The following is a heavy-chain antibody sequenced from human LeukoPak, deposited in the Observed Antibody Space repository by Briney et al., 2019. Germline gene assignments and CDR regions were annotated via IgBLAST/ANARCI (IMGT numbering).Heavy chain of an antibody. Sequence: GSLRLSCAASGFTFSRYAMSWVRQPPGKGLEWIGSIYYGGSTYYNPSLKSRVTISVDTSKNQFSLKVSSVTAADTAVYYCAREKYSPGAVDYWGQGSLVTVSS. V-gene: IGHV4-39*01. D-gene: IGHD6-6*01. J-gene: IGHJ4*02. CDR3: AREKYSPGAVDY. CDR1: GFTFSRYA. CDR2: IYYGGST.